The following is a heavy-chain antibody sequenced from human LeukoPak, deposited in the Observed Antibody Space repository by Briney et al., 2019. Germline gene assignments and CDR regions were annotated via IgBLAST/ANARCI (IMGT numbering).Heavy chain of an antibody. J-gene: IGHJ3*02. CDR2: ISSSGPIT. CDR3: ARGLNNYYDSSGYCDFDI. D-gene: IGHD3-22*01. Sequence: PGESLRLSCAASGFIFSDYYINWVRQAPGRGLEWLAYISSSGPITYYADSVKGRFTISRDNAKNSLYLQMNSLRVEDTAVYYCARGLNNYYDSSGYCDFDIWGQGTMVTVSS. CDR1: GFIFSDYY. V-gene: IGHV3-11*01.